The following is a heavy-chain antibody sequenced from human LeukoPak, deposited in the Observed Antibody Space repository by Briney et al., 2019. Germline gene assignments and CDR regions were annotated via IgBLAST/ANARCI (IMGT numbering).Heavy chain of an antibody. V-gene: IGHV3-21*04. CDR1: GFTFSSYS. Sequence: GGSLRLSCAASGFTFSSYSMNWVRQAPGKGLEWVSSISSSSSYIYYADSVKGRFTISRDNSKNSLYLQMNSLRTEDTALYYCAKDKSGSYRFDYWGQGTLVTVSS. J-gene: IGHJ4*02. D-gene: IGHD1-26*01. CDR3: AKDKSGSYRFDY. CDR2: ISSSSSYI.